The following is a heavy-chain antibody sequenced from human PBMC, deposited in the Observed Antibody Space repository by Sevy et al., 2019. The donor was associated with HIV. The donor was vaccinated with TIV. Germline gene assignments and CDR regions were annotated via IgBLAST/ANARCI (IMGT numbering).Heavy chain of an antibody. CDR1: GGTFSSYA. CDR3: AIRAVADSTAFDY. Sequence: ASVKVSCKASGGTFSSYAISWVRQAPGQGLEWMGGIIPIFGTANYAEKFQGRVTITADESTSTAYMELSSLRSEDTAVYYCAIRAVADSTAFDYWGQGTLVTVSS. J-gene: IGHJ4*02. D-gene: IGHD6-19*01. CDR2: IIPIFGTA. V-gene: IGHV1-69*13.